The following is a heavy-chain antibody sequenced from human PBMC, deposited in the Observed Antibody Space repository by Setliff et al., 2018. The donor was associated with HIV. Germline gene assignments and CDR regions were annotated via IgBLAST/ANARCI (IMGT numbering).Heavy chain of an antibody. CDR3: AKELAASGLGYFDY. CDR1: GFTFSSFN. D-gene: IGHD3-22*01. Sequence: LRLSCAASGFTFSSFNMNWVRQAPGKGLEWVSYISSSTSTIYYADSVKGRFTISRDNAKNTVYLQMNSLRAEDTAEYYCAKELAASGLGYFDYWGQGTLVTVSS. CDR2: ISSSTSTI. V-gene: IGHV3-48*01. J-gene: IGHJ4*02.